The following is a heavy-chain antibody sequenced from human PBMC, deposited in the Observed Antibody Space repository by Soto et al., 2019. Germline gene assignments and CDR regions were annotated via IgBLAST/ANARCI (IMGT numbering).Heavy chain of an antibody. CDR3: ARDRGYSGSYYYYYGMDV. CDR1: GFTVSSNY. D-gene: IGHD1-26*01. V-gene: IGHV3-53*04. J-gene: IGHJ6*02. CDR2: IYSGGST. Sequence: GGSLRLSCAASGFTVSSNYMSWVRQAPGKGLEWVSVIYSGGSTYYAESVKGRFTISRHNSKNTLYLQMNSLRAEDTAVYYCARDRGYSGSYYYYYGMDVWGQGTTVTVSS.